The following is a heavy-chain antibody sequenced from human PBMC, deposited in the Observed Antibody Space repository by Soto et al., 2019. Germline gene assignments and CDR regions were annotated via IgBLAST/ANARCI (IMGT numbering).Heavy chain of an antibody. CDR2: IHDGGST. CDR1: GGSFSGY. D-gene: IGHD2-21*01. V-gene: IGHV4-34*01. J-gene: IGHJ3*01. CDR3: ASHCGGGGCLVGFHL. Sequence: PSETLSLTYAVYGGSFSGYWSWIRQPPGKGLEWIGEIHDGGSTKYNPSLKSRVTILVDTSKNQISLKLDSVTVADTAVYYCASHCGGGGCLVGFHLWGPGTLVTVS.